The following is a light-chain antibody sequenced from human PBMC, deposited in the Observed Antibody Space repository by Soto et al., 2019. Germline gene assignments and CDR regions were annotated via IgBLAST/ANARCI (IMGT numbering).Light chain of an antibody. CDR2: GAS. J-gene: IGKJ1*01. CDR3: QQYGRSPWT. Sequence: EIVLTQSPGTLSLYPGERVTLSCRASQSVSSSYLAWYQQKPGQAPRLLFYGASSRATGIPDRFSGSGSGTDFILTISRLEPDDFAVYYCQQYGRSPWTFGQGTKVDIK. CDR1: QSVSSSY. V-gene: IGKV3-20*01.